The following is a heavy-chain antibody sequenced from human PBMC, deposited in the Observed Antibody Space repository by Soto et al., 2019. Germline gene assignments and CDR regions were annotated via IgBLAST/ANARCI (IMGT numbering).Heavy chain of an antibody. Sequence: PGGSLRLSCAASGFTFSSYGMHWVRQAPGKGLGWVAVISYDGSNKYYADSVKGRFTISRDNAKNSLYLQMNSLRAEDTAVYYCARSILVVVPAAIRGRSRAFDPWGQGTLVTVSS. D-gene: IGHD2-2*02. J-gene: IGHJ5*02. CDR1: GFTFSSYG. CDR3: ARSILVVVPAAIRGRSRAFDP. CDR2: ISYDGSNK. V-gene: IGHV3-30*03.